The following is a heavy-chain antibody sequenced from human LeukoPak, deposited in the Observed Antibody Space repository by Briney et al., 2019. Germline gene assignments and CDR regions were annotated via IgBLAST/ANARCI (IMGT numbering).Heavy chain of an antibody. V-gene: IGHV3-30*18. Sequence: PGGSLRLSCAASGFTLSSYGMHWVRQAPGKGLEWVAVISYDGSNKYYADSVKGRFTISRDNSKNTLYLQMNSLRAEDTAVYYCAKERTGEIDYWGQGTLVTVSS. CDR2: ISYDGSNK. D-gene: IGHD7-27*01. CDR1: GFTLSSYG. J-gene: IGHJ4*02. CDR3: AKERTGEIDY.